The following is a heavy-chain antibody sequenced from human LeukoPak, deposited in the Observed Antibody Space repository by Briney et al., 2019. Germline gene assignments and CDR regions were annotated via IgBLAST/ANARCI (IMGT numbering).Heavy chain of an antibody. CDR2: FDPEDGET. V-gene: IGHV1-24*01. CDR3: ATDPRQLATFQH. CDR1: GYTLTELS. J-gene: IGHJ1*01. D-gene: IGHD6-13*01. Sequence: ASAKVSCKVSGYTLTELSMHWVRQAPGKGLEWMGGFDPEDGETIYAQKFQGRVTMTEDTSTDTAYMELSSLRSEDTAVYYCATDPRQLATFQHWGQGTLVTVSS.